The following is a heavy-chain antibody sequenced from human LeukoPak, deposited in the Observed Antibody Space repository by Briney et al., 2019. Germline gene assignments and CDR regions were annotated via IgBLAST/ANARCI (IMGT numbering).Heavy chain of an antibody. Sequence: GGSLRLSCAASGFTFSSYGMSWVRQAPGKGLEWVSAISGSGGSTYYADSVKGRFTISRDNSKNTLYLQMNSLRAEDTAVYYCAKDLEVLLWFGPYSNFDYWGQGTLVTVSS. CDR2: ISGSGGST. V-gene: IGHV3-23*01. CDR3: AKDLEVLLWFGPYSNFDY. J-gene: IGHJ4*02. CDR1: GFTFSSYG. D-gene: IGHD3-10*01.